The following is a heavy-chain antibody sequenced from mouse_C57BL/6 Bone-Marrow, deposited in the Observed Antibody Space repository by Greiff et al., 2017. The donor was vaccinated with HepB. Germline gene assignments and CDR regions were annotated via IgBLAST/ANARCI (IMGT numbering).Heavy chain of an antibody. Sequence: QVQLQQPGAELVKPGASVKLSCKASGYTFTSYWMQWVKQRPGQGLEWIGEIDPSDSYTNYNQKFKGKATLTVDTSSSTAYMELRSLTSEDTAVYYCARRGSSSPYYFDYWGQGTTLTVSS. V-gene: IGHV1-50*01. J-gene: IGHJ2*01. CDR1: GYTFTSYW. CDR2: IDPSDSYT. CDR3: ARRGSSSPYYFDY. D-gene: IGHD1-1*01.